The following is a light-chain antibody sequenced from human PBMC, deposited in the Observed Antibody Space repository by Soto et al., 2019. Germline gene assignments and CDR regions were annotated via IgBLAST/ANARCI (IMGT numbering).Light chain of an antibody. CDR2: GAS. CDR3: QQYDASSPLT. CDR1: RSVSDNY. J-gene: IGKJ4*01. V-gene: IGKV3-20*01. Sequence: VVLTQSPGTLSLSPGDRATLSCRASRSVSDNYLAWYQQKPGRAPRLLIFGASIRAIGVPDRFIGSASGTDFTLTITGLEPDDFAVYYCQQYDASSPLTFGGGTKVDIK.